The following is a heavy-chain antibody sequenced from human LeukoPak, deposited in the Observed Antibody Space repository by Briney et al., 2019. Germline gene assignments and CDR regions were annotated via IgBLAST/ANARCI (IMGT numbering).Heavy chain of an antibody. Sequence: GGSLRLSCAASGFTVSSNFMSWVRQAPGKGLEWVSYISSSGSTIYYADPVKGRFTISRDNAKNSLYLQMNSLRAEDTAVYYCAREDSGSYTFDYWGQGTLVTVSS. CDR3: AREDSGSYTFDY. CDR2: ISSSGSTI. D-gene: IGHD1-26*01. V-gene: IGHV3-11*01. CDR1: GFTVSSNF. J-gene: IGHJ4*02.